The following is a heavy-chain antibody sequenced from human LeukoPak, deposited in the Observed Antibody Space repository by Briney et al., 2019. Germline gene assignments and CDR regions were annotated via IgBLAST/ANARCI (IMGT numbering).Heavy chain of an antibody. Sequence: GGSLRLSCAASGFTFSSYAMSWVRQAPGKGLEWVSAISGSGGSTYYADSVKGRITISRDKSKNTLYLQMNSLRAEDTAVYYCAKDPIFSGSYGVFDYWGLGTLVTVSS. J-gene: IGHJ4*02. CDR2: ISGSGGST. CDR3: AKDPIFSGSYGVFDY. V-gene: IGHV3-23*01. D-gene: IGHD1-26*01. CDR1: GFTFSSYA.